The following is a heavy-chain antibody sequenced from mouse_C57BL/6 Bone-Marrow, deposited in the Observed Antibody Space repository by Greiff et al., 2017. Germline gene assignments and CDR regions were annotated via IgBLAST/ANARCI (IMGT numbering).Heavy chain of an antibody. V-gene: IGHV2-6-1*01. CDR3: ARHRSSHWYAMDY. CDR2: IWSDGST. CDR1: GFSLTSYG. D-gene: IGHD1-1*01. Sequence: VQLVESGPGLVAPSQSLSITCTVSGFSLTSYGVPWVRQPPGKGLEWLVVIWSDGSTTYNSALKSRLSISKDNSKSQVFLKMNSLQTDDTAMYYCARHRSSHWYAMDYWGQGTTGTVSS. J-gene: IGHJ4*01.